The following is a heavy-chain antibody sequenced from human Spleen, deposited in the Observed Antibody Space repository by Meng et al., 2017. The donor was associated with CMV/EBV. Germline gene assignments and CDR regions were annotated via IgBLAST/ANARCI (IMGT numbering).Heavy chain of an antibody. V-gene: IGHV4-34*01. D-gene: IGHD3-3*01. CDR1: GGSFSAYY. Sequence: GSLRLSCAVYGGSFSAYYWSWIRQPPGKGLEWIREINHSGSTNYNPSLKSRVTISVDTSKNQFSLKLSAVTAADTAAYYCARAGDFWSGYYSPDAFDIWGQGTMVTVSS. CDR3: ARAGDFWSGYYSPDAFDI. J-gene: IGHJ3*02. CDR2: INHSGST.